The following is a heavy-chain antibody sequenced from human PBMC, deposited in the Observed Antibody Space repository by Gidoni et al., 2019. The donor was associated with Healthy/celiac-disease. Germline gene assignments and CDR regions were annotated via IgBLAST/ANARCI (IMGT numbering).Heavy chain of an antibody. CDR3: ARSNTAMVTVADY. CDR1: EYTFTEYY. J-gene: IGHJ4*02. CDR2: INPNSGGT. Sequence: QVQLVQYGAEVKKPGASVKVSCKASEYTFTEYYIYWVRQAPGQGLEWMGWINPNSGGTNYAQKFQGRVTMTRDTSISTAYMELSRLNSDDTAMYYCARSNTAMVTVADYWGQGTLVTVSS. D-gene: IGHD5-18*01. V-gene: IGHV1-2*02.